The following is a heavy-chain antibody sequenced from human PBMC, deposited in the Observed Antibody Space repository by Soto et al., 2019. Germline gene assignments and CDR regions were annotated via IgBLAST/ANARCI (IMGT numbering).Heavy chain of an antibody. CDR2: IYYSGST. J-gene: IGHJ3*02. CDR1: GGSISSYY. CDR3: ARRWGSAFDI. D-gene: IGHD3-16*01. V-gene: IGHV4-59*01. Sequence: SETLSLTCTVSGGSISSYYWSWIRQPPGKGLKWIGYIYYSGSTNYNPSLKSRVSISVDTSKNQFSLKLSSVTSADTAVYYCARRWGSAFDIWCQGTMVTVS.